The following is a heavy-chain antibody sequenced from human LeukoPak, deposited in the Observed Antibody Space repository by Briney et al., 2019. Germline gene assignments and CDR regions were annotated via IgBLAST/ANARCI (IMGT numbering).Heavy chain of an antibody. D-gene: IGHD1-1*01. J-gene: IGHJ4*02. CDR1: GGSISDYF. CDR2: MHHSGSA. V-gene: IGHV4-59*01. Sequence: PSETLSLTCTVSGGSISDYFWSWVRQSPGKGLEWIGFMHHSGSANSNPSLRSRVTISMDTSKNQFSLKMTSVTAADTAVYYCASEGTTFSSFDYWGQGTLVTVSS. CDR3: ASEGTTFSSFDY.